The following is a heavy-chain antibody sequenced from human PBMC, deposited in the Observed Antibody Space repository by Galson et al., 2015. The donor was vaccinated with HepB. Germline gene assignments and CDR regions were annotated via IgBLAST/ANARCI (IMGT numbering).Heavy chain of an antibody. V-gene: IGHV3-53*04. D-gene: IGHD4-17*01. CDR3: ARRVEDYGDYVGAFDI. CDR2: IYSGGST. CDR1: GFTVSSNY. J-gene: IGHJ3*02. Sequence: SLRLSCAASGFTVSSNYMSWVRQAPGKGLEWVSVIYSGGSTYYADSVKGRFTISRHNSKNTLYLQMNSLRAEDTAVYYCARRVEDYGDYVGAFDIWGQGTMVTVSS.